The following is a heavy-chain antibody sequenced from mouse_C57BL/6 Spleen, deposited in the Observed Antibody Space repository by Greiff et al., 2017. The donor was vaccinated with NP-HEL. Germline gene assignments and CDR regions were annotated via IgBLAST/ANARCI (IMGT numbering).Heavy chain of an antibody. Sequence: QVHVKQSGAELVRPGTSVKVSCKASGYAFTNYLIEWVKQRPGQGLEWIGVINPGSGGTNYNEKFKGKATLTADKSSSTAYMQLSSLTSEDSAVYFCARRGSGYYAMDYWGQGTSVTVSS. CDR3: ARRGSGYYAMDY. D-gene: IGHD3-2*02. J-gene: IGHJ4*01. CDR2: INPGSGGT. V-gene: IGHV1-54*01. CDR1: GYAFTNYL.